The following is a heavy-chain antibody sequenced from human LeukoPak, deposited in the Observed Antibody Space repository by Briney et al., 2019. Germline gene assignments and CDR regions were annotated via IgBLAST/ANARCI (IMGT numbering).Heavy chain of an antibody. V-gene: IGHV3-20*04. D-gene: IGHD2-2*01. CDR2: INWNGGST. Sequence: GGSLRLSCAASGFTFDDYGMSWVRQAPGKGLEWVSGINWNGGSTGYADSVKGRFTISRDNAKNSLYLQTNSLRAEDTALYYCARAGYCSSTSCWAYSYGGFDYWGQGTLVTVS. J-gene: IGHJ4*02. CDR1: GFTFDDYG. CDR3: ARAGYCSSTSCWAYSYGGFDY.